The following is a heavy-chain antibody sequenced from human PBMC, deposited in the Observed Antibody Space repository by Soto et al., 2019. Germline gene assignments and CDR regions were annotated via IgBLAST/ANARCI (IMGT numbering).Heavy chain of an antibody. Sequence: PSETLSLTCAVYGGSFSGYYWSWIRQPPGKGLEWIGEINHSGSTNYNPSLKSRVTISVDTSKNQFSLKLSSVTAADTAVYYCASRLRLGELSLSPPYYYYGMDVWGQGTTVTVSS. J-gene: IGHJ6*02. CDR1: GGSFSGYY. CDR2: INHSGST. V-gene: IGHV4-34*01. CDR3: ASRLRLGELSLSPPYYYYGMDV. D-gene: IGHD3-16*02.